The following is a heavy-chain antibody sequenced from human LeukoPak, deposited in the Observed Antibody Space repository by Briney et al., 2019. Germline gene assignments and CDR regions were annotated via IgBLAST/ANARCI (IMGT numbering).Heavy chain of an antibody. CDR1: GFTFGDYA. V-gene: IGHV3-49*04. Sequence: PGGSLRLSWTASGFTFGDYAMSWVRQAPGKGLEWVGFIRSKTYGGTTDYAASVKGRFTTSRDDSKSIAYLQINSLKTEDPAVYYCTRASYEQWSDFDYWGQGPLVTVSS. CDR3: TRASYEQWSDFDY. J-gene: IGHJ4*02. CDR2: IRSKTYGGTT. D-gene: IGHD6-19*01.